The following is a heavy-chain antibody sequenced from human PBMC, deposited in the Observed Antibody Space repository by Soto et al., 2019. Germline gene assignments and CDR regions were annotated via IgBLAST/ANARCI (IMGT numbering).Heavy chain of an antibody. V-gene: IGHV3-33*08. CDR2: MWYDGTNE. CDR3: ARMDHLVTY. Sequence: PGGSLRLSCSASGFTFSSYGMHWVRQAPGKGLEWVAVMWYDGTNEYYAGSVKGRFTISKDNSKNTLYLQMNSLRAEDTAVYYCARMDHLVTYWGQGTLVTVSS. J-gene: IGHJ4*02. CDR1: GFTFSSYG. D-gene: IGHD6-6*01.